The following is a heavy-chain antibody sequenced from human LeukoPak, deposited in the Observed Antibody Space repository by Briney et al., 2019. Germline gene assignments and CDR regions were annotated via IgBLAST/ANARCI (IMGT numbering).Heavy chain of an antibody. Sequence: SETLSLTCAVSGGSISSYYWSWIRQPPGKGLEWIGYIYYSGSTNYNPSLKSRVTISVDTSKNQFSLKLSSVTAADTAVYYCARARESGYVDYWGQGTLVTVSS. CDR2: IYYSGST. V-gene: IGHV4-59*01. CDR1: GGSISSYY. J-gene: IGHJ4*02. CDR3: ARARESGYVDY. D-gene: IGHD1-26*01.